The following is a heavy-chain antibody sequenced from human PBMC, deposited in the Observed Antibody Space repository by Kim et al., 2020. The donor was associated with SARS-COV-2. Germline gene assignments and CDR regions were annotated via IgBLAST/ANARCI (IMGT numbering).Heavy chain of an antibody. CDR2: ST. CDR3: ARGPAGVFDY. J-gene: IGHJ4*02. D-gene: IGHD6-13*01. V-gene: IGHV4-59*09. Sequence: STNYNPPLTSRVTISVATSKNQFSLKLSSVTAADTAVYYCARGPAGVFDYWGQGTLVTVSS.